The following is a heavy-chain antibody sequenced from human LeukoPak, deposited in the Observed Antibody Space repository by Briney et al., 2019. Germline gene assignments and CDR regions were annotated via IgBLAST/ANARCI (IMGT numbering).Heavy chain of an antibody. J-gene: IGHJ4*02. V-gene: IGHV4-59*01. D-gene: IGHD6-19*01. CDR3: ARGIEAYMAVAVGFDY. CDR2: IYYSGST. CDR1: GGSISSYY. Sequence: SETLSLTCTVSGGSISSYYWSWIRQPPGKGLEWIGYIYYSGSTNYNPSLKSRVTISVDTSKNQFSLKLSSVTAADTAVYYCARGIEAYMAVAVGFDYWGQGTLVTVSS.